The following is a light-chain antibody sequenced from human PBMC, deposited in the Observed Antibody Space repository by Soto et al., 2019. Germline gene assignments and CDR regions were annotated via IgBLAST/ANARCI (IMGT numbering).Light chain of an antibody. Sequence: QSVLTQPPSASGTPGQRVTISCSGSSSNIGSNTVNWYQQLPGTAPKLLIYSNNQRPSGVPDRFSGSKSGTSASLAISGLQSEDEADYYCAAWDDSLNRHWLFGGGTKLTVL. J-gene: IGLJ3*02. CDR3: AAWDDSLNRHWL. CDR2: SNN. CDR1: SSNIGSNT. V-gene: IGLV1-44*01.